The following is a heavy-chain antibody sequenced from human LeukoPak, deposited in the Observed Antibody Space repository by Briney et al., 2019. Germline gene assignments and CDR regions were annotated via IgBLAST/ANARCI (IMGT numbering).Heavy chain of an antibody. CDR3: ARGAPGSYCSGSSCPSFDY. V-gene: IGHV1-8*01. CDR2: VNPNSGHT. Sequence: ASAKVSCKASGYTFTSYDINWVRQATGQGLEWMGWVNPNSGHTGYAQKFQGGVTLTRNSSISTAYMDLSSLRSEDTAVYYCARGAPGSYCSGSSCPSFDYWGQGTLVSVSS. D-gene: IGHD2-15*01. CDR1: GYTFTSYD. J-gene: IGHJ4*02.